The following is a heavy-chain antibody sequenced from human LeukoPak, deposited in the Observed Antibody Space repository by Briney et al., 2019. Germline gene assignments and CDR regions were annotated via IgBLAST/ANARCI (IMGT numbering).Heavy chain of an antibody. D-gene: IGHD3-16*02. Sequence: SETLSLTCTVSGGSISSSSYYWGWVRQPPGKGLEWIGNIYYSGSTYYNPSLKSRVTISVDTSNNRFSLKLSSVTAADTSVYYCARAYVWGSYRPWYYGMDVWGQGTTVTVSS. V-gene: IGHV4-39*01. J-gene: IGHJ6*02. CDR2: IYYSGST. CDR1: GGSISSSSYY. CDR3: ARAYVWGSYRPWYYGMDV.